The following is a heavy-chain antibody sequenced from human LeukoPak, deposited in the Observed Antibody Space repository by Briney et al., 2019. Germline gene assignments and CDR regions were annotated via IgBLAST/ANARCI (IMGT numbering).Heavy chain of an antibody. CDR3: AKVGDWNYEDY. CDR2: ISWNSGSI. V-gene: IGHV3-9*01. D-gene: IGHD1-7*01. Sequence: GGSLRLSCAASGFTFDDYAMHWVRQAPGKGLEWVSGISWNSGSIGYADSVKGRFTISRDNAKNSLYLQMNSLRAEDTAVYYCAKVGDWNYEDYWGQGTLVTVSS. CDR1: GFTFDDYA. J-gene: IGHJ4*02.